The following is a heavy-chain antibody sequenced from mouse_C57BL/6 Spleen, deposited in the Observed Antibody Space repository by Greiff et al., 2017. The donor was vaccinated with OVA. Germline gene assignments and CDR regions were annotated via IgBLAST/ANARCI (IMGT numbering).Heavy chain of an antibody. J-gene: IGHJ1*03. CDR1: GFTFSDYG. Sequence: DVKVEESGGGLVKPGGSLKLSCAASGFTFSDYGMHWVRQAPEKGLEWVAYISSGSSTIYYADTVKGRFTISRDNAKNTLFLQMTSLRSEDTAMYYCARDSGSSPYWYFDVWGTGTTVTVSS. CDR3: ARDSGSSPYWYFDV. V-gene: IGHV5-17*01. CDR2: ISSGSSTI. D-gene: IGHD1-1*01.